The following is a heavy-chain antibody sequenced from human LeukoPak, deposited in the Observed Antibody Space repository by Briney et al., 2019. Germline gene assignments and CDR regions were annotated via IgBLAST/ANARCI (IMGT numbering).Heavy chain of an antibody. CDR3: ARAGPSYAFAI. D-gene: IGHD6-6*01. CDR2: IYSGGST. CDR1: GFTVSSNY. V-gene: IGHV3-66*02. J-gene: IGHJ3*02. Sequence: GGSLRLSCAASGFTVSSNYMSWVRQAPGKGLEWVSVIYSGGSTYYADSVKGRFTISRDNSKNTLYLQLNSLRAEDTAVYYCARAGPSYAFAIWGQGTMVTVSS.